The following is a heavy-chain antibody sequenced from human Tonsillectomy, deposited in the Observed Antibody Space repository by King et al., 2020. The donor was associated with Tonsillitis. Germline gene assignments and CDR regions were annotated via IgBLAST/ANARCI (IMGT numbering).Heavy chain of an antibody. D-gene: IGHD3-22*01. CDR2: IWYDGSNK. J-gene: IGHJ5*02. CDR3: ARVAGYYDSWFDP. Sequence: VQLVESGGGVVQPGRSLRLSCAASGFTFSSYGMHWVRQAPGKGLEWVAVIWYDGSNKYYADSVKGRFTISRDNSKNTLYLHMNSLRAEDTAVYYCARVAGYYDSWFDPWGQGTLVTVSS. CDR1: GFTFSSYG. V-gene: IGHV3-33*01.